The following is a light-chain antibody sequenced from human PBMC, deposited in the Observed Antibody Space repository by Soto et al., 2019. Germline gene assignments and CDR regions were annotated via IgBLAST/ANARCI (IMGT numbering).Light chain of an antibody. Sequence: QSALTHPASVSGSPGQSITISCTGTSSDVGSYDLVSWYQQHPGKAPQLIICEGNKRPSGVSNRFSGSKSGNTASLTISGLQAEEGADYYCCSFADHYTYVFGTGTKVTVL. CDR1: SSDVGSYDL. V-gene: IGLV2-23*01. CDR2: EGN. J-gene: IGLJ1*01. CDR3: CSFADHYTYV.